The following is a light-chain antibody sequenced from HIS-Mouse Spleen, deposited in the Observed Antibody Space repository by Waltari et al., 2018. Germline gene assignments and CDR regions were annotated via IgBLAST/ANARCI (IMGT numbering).Light chain of an antibody. CDR3: SSYTSSSFNVV. V-gene: IGLV2-14*03. J-gene: IGLJ2*01. Sequence: QSALTQPASVSGSPGQSITISCTGTSSDVGGYNYVSWYQQHPGKAPKLMIYDVSKLPSGVSNRFPGSKSGNTASLTISGLQAEDEADYYCSSYTSSSFNVVFGGGTKLTVL. CDR1: SSDVGGYNY. CDR2: DVS.